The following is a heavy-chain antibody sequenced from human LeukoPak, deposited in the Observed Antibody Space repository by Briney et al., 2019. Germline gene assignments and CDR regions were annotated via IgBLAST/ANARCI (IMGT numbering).Heavy chain of an antibody. CDR3: ARAQRYCGSTSCYAPVAF. Sequence: ASVKVSCKASGYTFTSYDINWVRQATGQGLEWMGWTNPNSGNTDYAQKFQGRVTMTRNTSITTAYMELSSLRSEDTVVHYCARAQRYCGSTSCYAPVAFWGQGTLVTVSS. CDR1: GYTFTSYD. J-gene: IGHJ4*02. D-gene: IGHD2-2*01. V-gene: IGHV1-8*01. CDR2: TNPNSGNT.